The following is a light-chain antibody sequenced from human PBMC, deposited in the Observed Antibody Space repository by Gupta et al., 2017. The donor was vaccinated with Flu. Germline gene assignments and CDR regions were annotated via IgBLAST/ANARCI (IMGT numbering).Light chain of an antibody. CDR2: KAS. V-gene: IGKV1-5*03. J-gene: IGKJ4*01. Sequence: PSTWASYGGDRVTITCRASQSLSRWLAWYQQKPGKAPNLLIYKASNLESGVPSRFSGSGSGTEFTLTISSLQPDDFGTYYCQQYDSYSLTFGGGTKVEI. CDR3: QQYDSYSLT. CDR1: QSLSRW.